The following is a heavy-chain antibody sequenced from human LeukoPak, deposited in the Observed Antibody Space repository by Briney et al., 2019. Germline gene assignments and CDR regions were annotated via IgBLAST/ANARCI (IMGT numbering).Heavy chain of an antibody. V-gene: IGHV3-23*01. CDR1: GFSFSSYA. CDR2: INGSGGST. J-gene: IGHJ6*02. CDR3: AKQRSITSRKRAMDA. D-gene: IGHD2-2*01. Sequence: GGSLRLSCAASGFSFSSYAMSGVCQAPAQGLEWIAPINGSGGSTYYADSVKGRLTISRDNTKNTLSLQMNSLRADDPAVYSFAKQRSITSRKRAMDAWGQGTPVTVSS.